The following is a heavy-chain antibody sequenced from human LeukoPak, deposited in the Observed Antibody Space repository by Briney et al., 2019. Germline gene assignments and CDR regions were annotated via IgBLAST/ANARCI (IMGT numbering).Heavy chain of an antibody. CDR2: IKSKTDGGTT. CDR3: ATGFDWLFHFDY. CDR1: GFTFSNAW. J-gene: IGHJ4*02. Sequence: GGSLRLSCAASGFTFSNAWMSWVRQAPGKGLEWVGRIKSKTDGGTTDYAAPVKGRFTISRDDSKNTLYLQMNSLRAEDTAVYYCATGFDWLFHFDYWGQGTLVTVSS. D-gene: IGHD3-9*01. V-gene: IGHV3-15*01.